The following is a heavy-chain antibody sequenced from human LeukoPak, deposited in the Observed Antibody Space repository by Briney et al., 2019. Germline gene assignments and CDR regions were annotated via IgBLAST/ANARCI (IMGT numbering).Heavy chain of an antibody. V-gene: IGHV3-48*01. Sequence: PGGSLRLSFAASGFTFSSYSMNWVRQAPGKGLEWVSYISSSSSTIYYADSVKGRFTISRDNAKNSLYLQMNSLRAEDTAVYYCASITGTSDAFDIWGQGTMVTVSS. J-gene: IGHJ3*02. CDR2: ISSSSSTI. CDR3: ASITGTSDAFDI. CDR1: GFTFSSYS. D-gene: IGHD1-7*01.